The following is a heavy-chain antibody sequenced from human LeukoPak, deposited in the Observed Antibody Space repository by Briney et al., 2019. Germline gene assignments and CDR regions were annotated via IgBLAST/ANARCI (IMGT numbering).Heavy chain of an antibody. V-gene: IGHV4-59*01. J-gene: IGHJ6*02. D-gene: IGHD6-25*01. CDR2: IYNSGST. Sequence: SETLSLTCTVSGGSISSYYWSWIRQPPGKGLEWIGYIYNSGSTNYNPSLKSRVTVSVDTSKNQFSLKLSSVTAADTAVYYCARSPSGYQYYYYYAMDVWGQGTKVTVSS. CDR1: GGSISSYY. CDR3: ARSPSGYQYYYYYAMDV.